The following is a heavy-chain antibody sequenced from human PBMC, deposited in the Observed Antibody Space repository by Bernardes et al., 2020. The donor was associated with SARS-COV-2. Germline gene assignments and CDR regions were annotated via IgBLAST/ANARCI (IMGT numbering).Heavy chain of an antibody. J-gene: IGHJ2*01. CDR2: IIHSGST. Sequence: SEPLSLTCAVYGGSFSGYYWSWIRQPPGKWLEWIGEIIHSGSTHYNPSLKSRVTISVDTSKNQFSLKLSSVTAADTAVYYCARGREGAVTMILMIMPYWCFDLWGRGTLVTVSS. CDR3: ARGREGAVTMILMIMPYWCFDL. V-gene: IGHV4-34*01. D-gene: IGHD3-22*01. CDR1: GGSFSGYY.